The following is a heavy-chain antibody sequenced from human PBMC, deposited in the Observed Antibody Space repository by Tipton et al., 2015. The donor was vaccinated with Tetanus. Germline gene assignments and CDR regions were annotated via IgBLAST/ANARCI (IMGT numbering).Heavy chain of an antibody. J-gene: IGHJ6*02. D-gene: IGHD1-7*01. V-gene: IGHV3-21*01. Sequence: SLRLSCAASGFTFRSYSMNWVRQAPGKGLEWVSSISWSSTYIFYADSMKGRFTISRDDAKNSLYLQMNSPRDEDTAIYYCTRGTKVAAPHGMDVWGQGTTVTVSS. CDR3: TRGTKVAAPHGMDV. CDR1: GFTFRSYS. CDR2: ISWSSTYI.